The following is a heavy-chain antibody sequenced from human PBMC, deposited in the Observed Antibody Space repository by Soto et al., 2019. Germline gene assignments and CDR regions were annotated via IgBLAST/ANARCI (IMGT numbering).Heavy chain of an antibody. D-gene: IGHD2-8*01. V-gene: IGHV3-23*01. CDR2: ISDSGDST. Sequence: EVQLLESGGGLVQPGGSLRLSCAAPGFTFSHYGMSWVRQAPGKGLEWVSAISDSGDSTYYAGSVKGRFTISRDNSKNTLYLQMNSLGAEDTAVYYCAKGPAAVYGMDVW. CDR3: AKGPAAVYGMDV. CDR1: GFTFSHYG. J-gene: IGHJ6*01.